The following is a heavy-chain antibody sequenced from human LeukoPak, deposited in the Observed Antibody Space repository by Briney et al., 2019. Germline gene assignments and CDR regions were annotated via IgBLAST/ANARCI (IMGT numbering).Heavy chain of an antibody. J-gene: IGHJ3*02. CDR2: IKSKTDGGTT. CDR1: GVTGRNVW. CDR3: RRGVVVTAHDAFDI. D-gene: IGHD2-21*02. Sequence: GVSPRLSCADSGVTGRNVWMSGVRQAQRKGLEWVGRIKSKTDGGTTDYAAPVKGRFTISRDDSKNTLYLQMNSLKTEDTAVYYCRRGVVVTAHDAFDIWGQGTMVTVSS. V-gene: IGHV3-15*01.